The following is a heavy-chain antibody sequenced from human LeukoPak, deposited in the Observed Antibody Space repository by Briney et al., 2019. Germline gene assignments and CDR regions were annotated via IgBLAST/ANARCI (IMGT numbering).Heavy chain of an antibody. CDR2: INHSGST. Sequence: SETLSLTCAVYGGSFSGSDWSWIRRPPGKGLEWIGEINHSGSTNYNPSLKSRVTISVDTSKNQFSLKLSSVTAADTAVYYCARRVYCGGDCYDYYWYFDLWGRGTLVTVSS. CDR3: ARRVYCGGDCYDYYWYFDL. D-gene: IGHD2-21*02. CDR1: GGSFSGSD. J-gene: IGHJ2*01. V-gene: IGHV4-34*01.